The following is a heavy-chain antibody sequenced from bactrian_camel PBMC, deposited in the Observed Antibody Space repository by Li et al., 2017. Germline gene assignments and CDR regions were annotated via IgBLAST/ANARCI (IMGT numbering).Heavy chain of an antibody. J-gene: IGHJ4*01. D-gene: IGHD3*01. CDR1: PHSHRPYC. Sequence: HVQLVESGGGSVQAGGSLRLSCEATPHSHRPYCMGWFRQAPGNRREGLASMSASSVKYADSLAGRLYIYKHLGNRTLNLQIDSLQPEDTAMYYCGADPFAGANCDTNLDFPYQGQGTQVTVS. V-gene: IGHV3S53*01. CDR2: MSASSV.